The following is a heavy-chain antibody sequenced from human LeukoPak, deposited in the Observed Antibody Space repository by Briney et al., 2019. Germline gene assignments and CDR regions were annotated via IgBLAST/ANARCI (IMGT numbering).Heavy chain of an antibody. CDR3: AKERAAAGRRHGFDP. V-gene: IGHV3-30*04. Sequence: GRSLRLSCAASGFTFSTYAMHWVRQAPGKGLEWVALISYHGSDKYYADSVKGRFTISRDNSKNTLYLQMNSLRAEDTAVYYCAKERAAAGRRHGFDPWGQGTLVTVSS. J-gene: IGHJ5*02. CDR2: ISYHGSDK. CDR1: GFTFSTYA. D-gene: IGHD6-13*01.